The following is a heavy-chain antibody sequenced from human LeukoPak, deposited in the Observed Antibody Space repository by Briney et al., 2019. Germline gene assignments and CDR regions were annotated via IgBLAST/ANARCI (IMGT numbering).Heavy chain of an antibody. V-gene: IGHV4-59*12. CDR3: ARDHVITSIS. CDR2: IYYSGST. J-gene: IGHJ4*02. CDR1: GDSISSYY. Sequence: SETLSLTCTVSGDSISSYYWSWIRQPPGKGLEWIGYIYYSGSTYYNPSLKSRVTISVDTSKNQFSLKLSSVTAADTAVYYCARDHVITSISWGQGTLATVSS. D-gene: IGHD3-16*01.